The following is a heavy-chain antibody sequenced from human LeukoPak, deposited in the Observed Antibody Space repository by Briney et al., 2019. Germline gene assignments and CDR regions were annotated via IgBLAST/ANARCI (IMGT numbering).Heavy chain of an antibody. D-gene: IGHD3-10*01. CDR2: ISAYNGNT. V-gene: IGHV1-18*01. CDR3: ARGDYYGSGTYYKKTVDY. CDR1: GYTFTSYG. J-gene: IGHJ4*02. Sequence: ASVKVPCKASGYTFTSYGINWVRQAPGQGLEWMGWISAYNGNTNYAQKLQGRVTMTTDTSTSTAYMELRSLRSDDTAVYYCARGDYYGSGTYYKKTVDYWGQGTLVTVSS.